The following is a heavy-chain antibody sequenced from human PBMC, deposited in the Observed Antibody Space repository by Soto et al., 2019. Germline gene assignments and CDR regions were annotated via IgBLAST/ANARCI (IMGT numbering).Heavy chain of an antibody. V-gene: IGHV3-73*01. CDR3: TKIEEDGYYGMDV. Sequence: GGSLRLSCIASGFTFSGSAMHWVRQASGEGLEWVGRIRREANSYATAYTASVKGRFTISRDDSKNTAYLQMNGLKTEDTAVYYCTKIEEDGYYGMDVWGQGTTVTVSS. CDR1: GFTFSGSA. CDR2: IRREANSYAT. J-gene: IGHJ6*02.